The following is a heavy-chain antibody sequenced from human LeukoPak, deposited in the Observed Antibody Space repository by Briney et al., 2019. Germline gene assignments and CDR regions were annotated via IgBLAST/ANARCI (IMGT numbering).Heavy chain of an antibody. V-gene: IGHV3-74*01. D-gene: IGHD7-27*01. Sequence: GGSLRLSCVASGFTFSSYWMYWVRQAPGKGLVWVSRINGDGGGTTYADSVKGRFTISGDNAKNSLYLQMNSLRAEDTAVYYCARGGTWVDNWGQGTRVTVSS. CDR3: ARGGTWVDN. J-gene: IGHJ4*02. CDR2: INGDGGGT. CDR1: GFTFSSYW.